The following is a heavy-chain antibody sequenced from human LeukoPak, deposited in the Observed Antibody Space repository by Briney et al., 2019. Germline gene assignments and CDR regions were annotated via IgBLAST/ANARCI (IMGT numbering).Heavy chain of an antibody. CDR1: GFTFSNYW. V-gene: IGHV3-7*05. J-gene: IGHJ4*02. CDR3: ASTQTFDK. Sequence: PGGSLRLSCAASGFTFSNYWMSWVRQAPGKGLEWEANIKQDGSEMYYVDSVKGRFTISRDNAKNSLHLHMNSLRAEDTAVYYCASTQTFDKWGPGTLVTVSS. CDR2: IKQDGSEM.